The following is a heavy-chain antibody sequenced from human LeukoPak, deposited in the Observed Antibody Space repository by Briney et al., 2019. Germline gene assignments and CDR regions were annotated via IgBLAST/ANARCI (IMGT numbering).Heavy chain of an antibody. CDR2: INPNSGGT. Sequence: ASVKVSCKASVYTFTGYYMHWVRQAPGQGLEWMGWINPNSGGTNYAQKFQGRVTMTRDTSISTAYMELSSLRSDDTAVYYCARDQYCSGGSCYLFWGQGTLVTVFS. V-gene: IGHV1-2*02. CDR1: VYTFTGYY. CDR3: ARDQYCSGGSCYLF. J-gene: IGHJ4*02. D-gene: IGHD2-15*01.